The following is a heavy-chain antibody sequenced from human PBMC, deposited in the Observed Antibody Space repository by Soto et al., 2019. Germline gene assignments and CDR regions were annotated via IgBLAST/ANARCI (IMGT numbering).Heavy chain of an antibody. CDR1: GYTFTGYY. Sequence: ASVKVSCKASGYTFTGYYIHWVRQAPGQGLEWMGWINPNSGGTNYAQKFQGWVTMTRDTSISTAYMELSRLRSDDTAVYYCARDSGYEEHIYFDYWGQGTLVTVSS. D-gene: IGHD5-12*01. J-gene: IGHJ4*02. V-gene: IGHV1-2*04. CDR3: ARDSGYEEHIYFDY. CDR2: INPNSGGT.